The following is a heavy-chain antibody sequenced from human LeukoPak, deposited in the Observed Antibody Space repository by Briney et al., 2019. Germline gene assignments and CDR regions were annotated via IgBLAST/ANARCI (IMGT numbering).Heavy chain of an antibody. CDR2: IYHSGST. J-gene: IGHJ4*02. CDR3: ARASSSWSVRYYFDY. V-gene: IGHV4-38-2*02. D-gene: IGHD6-13*01. CDR1: GYSISSGYY. Sequence: SETLSLTCTVSGYSISSGYYWGWIRQPPGKGLEWIGSIYHSGSTYYNPSLKSRVTISVDTSKNQFSLKLSSVTAADTAVYYCARASSSWSVRYYFDYWGQGTLVTVSS.